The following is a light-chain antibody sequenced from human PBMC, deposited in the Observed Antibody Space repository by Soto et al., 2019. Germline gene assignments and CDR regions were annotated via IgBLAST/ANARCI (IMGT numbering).Light chain of an antibody. CDR3: RQSYSAPCT. Sequence: DIQMTQSPSSLSASVGDRVTITCRASQTITNYLNWYQQKPGKAPKLLIYAASTLLSGVPSRFTGGGSGTDFTLTIDSLQPEDFATYFCRQSYSAPCTFGQGTKVEI. CDR1: QTITNY. CDR2: AAS. J-gene: IGKJ1*01. V-gene: IGKV1-39*01.